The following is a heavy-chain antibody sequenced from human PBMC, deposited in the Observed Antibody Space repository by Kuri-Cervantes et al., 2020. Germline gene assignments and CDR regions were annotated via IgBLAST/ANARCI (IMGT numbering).Heavy chain of an antibody. CDR1: GXXVXSFG. J-gene: IGHJ4*02. V-gene: IGHV3-30*03. CDR3: XXXYCSXTSXXXGNLGY. D-gene: IGHD2-2*01. Sequence: GGSLRXXXAXSGXXVXSFGMXWVRQAPGKGLEWVAVISYDGSXXXYADFVXXXXTISRDNSKNTXYXQMNSLRXEDTXXYYCXXXYCSXTSXXXGNLGYWGQGTLVTVSS. CDR2: ISYDGSXX.